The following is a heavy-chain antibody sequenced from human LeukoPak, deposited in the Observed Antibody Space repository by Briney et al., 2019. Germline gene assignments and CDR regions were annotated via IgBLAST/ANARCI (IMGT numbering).Heavy chain of an antibody. V-gene: IGHV6-1*01. Sequence: SQTLSLTCAISGDSVSVNSDVWNWIRQSPSRGLEWLGRTYYKSKWYNDYAVSVKSRITISPDTSKNQFSLQLNSVTPEDTAVYYCARDANWGYDAFDIWGQGTMVTVSS. J-gene: IGHJ3*02. CDR2: TYYKSKWYN. CDR3: ARDANWGYDAFDI. D-gene: IGHD7-27*01. CDR1: GDSVSVNSDV.